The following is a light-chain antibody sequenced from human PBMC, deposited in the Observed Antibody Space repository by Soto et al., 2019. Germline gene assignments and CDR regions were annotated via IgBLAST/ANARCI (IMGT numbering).Light chain of an antibody. CDR3: QQRYT. Sequence: DIVLTQSPATLSLSPGERATLSCRASQSVSSYLAWYQQKPGQAPRLLIYDASNIATGIPARFSGSGSGTAFTLTISSLDPADFAVYYCQQRYTFGQGTKLEIK. CDR1: QSVSSY. CDR2: DAS. J-gene: IGKJ2*01. V-gene: IGKV3-11*01.